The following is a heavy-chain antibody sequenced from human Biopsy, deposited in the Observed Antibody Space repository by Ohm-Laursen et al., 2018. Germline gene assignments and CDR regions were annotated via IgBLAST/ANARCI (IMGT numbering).Heavy chain of an antibody. CDR2: INHSGST. CDR3: ARGRLRAVARFDY. D-gene: IGHD6-19*01. J-gene: IGHJ4*02. Sequence: SDTLSLTCAVYGGSFSGYYWSWIRQPPGKGLEWIGEINHSGSTNYNPSLESRVTISVDTSKNQFSLKLNSVTAADTAVYYCARGRLRAVARFDYWGQGTLVTVSS. CDR1: GGSFSGYY. V-gene: IGHV4-34*01.